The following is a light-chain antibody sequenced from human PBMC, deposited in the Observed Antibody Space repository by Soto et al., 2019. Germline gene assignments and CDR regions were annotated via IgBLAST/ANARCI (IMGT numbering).Light chain of an antibody. CDR1: QSVSSY. CDR2: DAS. V-gene: IGKV3-11*01. CDR3: QQRSNWPFT. J-gene: IGKJ4*01. Sequence: EIVLTQSPATLSLSPGERATLSCRASQSVSSYLAWYQQKPGQAPRLLIYDASNRATGIPARFSGSGSGTDFTLTISSLEPEDFAVYYCQQRSNWPFTFGGGTKVEI.